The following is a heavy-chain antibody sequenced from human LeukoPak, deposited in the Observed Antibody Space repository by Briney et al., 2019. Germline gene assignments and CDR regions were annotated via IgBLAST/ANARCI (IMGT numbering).Heavy chain of an antibody. CDR3: ARGSGDCSSTSCYTWGFDY. Sequence: ASVKVSCKASGYTFTSYDINWVRQATGQGLEWMGWMNPNSGNTGYAQKFQGRVTMTRNTSISTAYMELSSLRSEDTAVYYCARGSGDCSSTSCYTWGFDYWGQGTLVTVSS. D-gene: IGHD2-2*02. CDR1: GYTFTSYD. CDR2: MNPNSGNT. V-gene: IGHV1-8*01. J-gene: IGHJ4*02.